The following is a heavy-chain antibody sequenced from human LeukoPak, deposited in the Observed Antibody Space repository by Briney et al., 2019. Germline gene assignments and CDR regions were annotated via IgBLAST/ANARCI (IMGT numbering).Heavy chain of an antibody. CDR1: GFTFSIYE. Sequence: GGSLRLSCAASGFTFSIYEMSWVRQAPGKGLEWVSYISSSGNTIYYADSVKGRFTISRDNAKNSLYLQMNSLRVEDAAVYYCAKEGTPYAFDVWGQGTMVTVSS. D-gene: IGHD3-10*01. CDR3: AKEGTPYAFDV. J-gene: IGHJ3*01. CDR2: ISSSGNTI. V-gene: IGHV3-48*03.